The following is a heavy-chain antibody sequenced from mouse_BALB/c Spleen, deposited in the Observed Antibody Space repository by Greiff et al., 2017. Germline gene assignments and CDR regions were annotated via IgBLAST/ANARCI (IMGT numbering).Heavy chain of an antibody. CDR1: GFSLTSYG. Sequence: VQRVESGPGLVQPSQSLSITCTVSGFSLTSYGVHWVRQSPGKGLEWLGVIWSGGSTDYNAAFISRLSISKDNSKSQVFFKMNSLQANDTAIYYCARVGGYYFYWYFDVWGAGTTVTVSS. CDR3: ARVGGYYFYWYFDV. V-gene: IGHV2-2*02. J-gene: IGHJ1*01. CDR2: IWSGGST. D-gene: IGHD2-3*01.